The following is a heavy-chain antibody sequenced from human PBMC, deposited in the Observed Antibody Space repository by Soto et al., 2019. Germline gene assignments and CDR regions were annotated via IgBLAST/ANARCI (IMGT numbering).Heavy chain of an antibody. D-gene: IGHD3-3*01. J-gene: IGHJ6*02. CDR1: GFSLSTSGVG. CDR2: IYWDDDK. CDR3: ADSLAQYDCWSGPYYGMDV. V-gene: IGHV2-5*02. Sequence: SGPTLVNPTQTLTLTCTFSGFSLSTSGVGVGWIRQPPGKALEWLALIYWDDDKRYSPSPKSRLTITKDTSKNQVVLTMTNMDPVDTSTYYCADSLAQYDCWSGPYYGMDVWRRGTTVAVSS.